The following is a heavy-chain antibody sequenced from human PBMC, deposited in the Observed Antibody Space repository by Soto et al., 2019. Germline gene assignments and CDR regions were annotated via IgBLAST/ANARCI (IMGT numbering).Heavy chain of an antibody. CDR3: ARETYSSSARSRDAFDI. CDR1: GYTFTGYY. V-gene: IGHV1-2*02. CDR2: INPNSGGT. J-gene: IGHJ3*02. D-gene: IGHD6-6*01. Sequence: QVQLVQSGAEVKKPGASVKVSCKASGYTFTGYYMHWVRQAPGQGLEWMGWINPNSGGTNYAQKFQGRVTMTRDTSISTAYMELSRLRSDDTAVYYCARETYSSSARSRDAFDIWGQGTMVTVSS.